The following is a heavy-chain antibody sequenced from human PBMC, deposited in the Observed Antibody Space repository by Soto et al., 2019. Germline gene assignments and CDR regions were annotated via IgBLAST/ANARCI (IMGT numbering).Heavy chain of an antibody. CDR3: AKASSPGHQLITFLDF. D-gene: IGHD2-2*01. J-gene: IGHJ4*02. CDR1: GFSFRSYA. CDR2: ISYDASNE. Sequence: QVQLVESGGGVVQPGGSLRLSCAASGFSFRSYAMHWVRQAPGKGPEWITLISYDASNEYYVDSVRGRFTISRDNFRDNVYLQMNSPGPVDTAVYCCAKASSPGHQLITFLDFWRQGTLVTVSS. V-gene: IGHV3-30*18.